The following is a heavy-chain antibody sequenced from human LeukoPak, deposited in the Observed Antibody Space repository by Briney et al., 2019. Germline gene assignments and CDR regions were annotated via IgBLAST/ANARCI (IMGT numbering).Heavy chain of an antibody. Sequence: SETLSLTCTVSGGSISSYYWSWIRQPPGKGLEWIGSIYYSGSTYYNPSLKSRVTISVDTSKNQFSLKLSSVTAADTAVYYCARLQGDSIAASGYMDVWGKGTTVTVSS. CDR2: IYYSGST. D-gene: IGHD6-13*01. J-gene: IGHJ6*03. V-gene: IGHV4-59*12. CDR1: GGSISSYY. CDR3: ARLQGDSIAASGYMDV.